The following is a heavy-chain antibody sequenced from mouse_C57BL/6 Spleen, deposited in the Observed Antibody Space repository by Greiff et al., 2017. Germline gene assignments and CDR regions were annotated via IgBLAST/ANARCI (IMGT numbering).Heavy chain of an antibody. CDR1: GYAFSSSW. CDR3: AREGAFTTVVARDWYFDV. D-gene: IGHD1-1*01. Sequence: LQESGPELVKPGASVKISCKASGYAFSSSWMNWVKQRPGKGLEWIGRIYPGDGDTNYNGKFKGKATLTADKSSSTAYMQLSSLTSEDSAVYFCAREGAFTTVVARDWYFDVWGTGTTVTVSS. CDR2: IYPGDGDT. J-gene: IGHJ1*03. V-gene: IGHV1-82*01.